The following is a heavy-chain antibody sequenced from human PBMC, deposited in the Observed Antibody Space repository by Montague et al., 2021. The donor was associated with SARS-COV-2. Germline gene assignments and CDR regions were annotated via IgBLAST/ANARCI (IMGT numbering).Heavy chain of an antibody. CDR3: ARGLPVTTLFYYFGMDV. CDR2: INHYGST. Sequence: SGTLSLTCAVYGGSFSGNYWSWIRQPPGKGLEWIGEINHYGSTNXNPSLKSRVTMSVDTSKNQFSLKLSSVTAADTAVYYCARGLPVTTLFYYFGMDVWGQGTTVTVSS. D-gene: IGHD4-11*01. J-gene: IGHJ6*02. V-gene: IGHV4-34*01. CDR1: GGSFSGNY.